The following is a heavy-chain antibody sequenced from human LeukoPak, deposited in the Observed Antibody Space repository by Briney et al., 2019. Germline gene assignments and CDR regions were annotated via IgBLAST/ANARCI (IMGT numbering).Heavy chain of an antibody. CDR2: TSPDGSEQ. V-gene: IGHV3-7*04. CDR3: ARGHYGMDV. Sequence: GGSLRLSCAASGFTFSAFWMSWVRQAPGKGLEWVAHTSPDGSEQHYADSVKGRFTIPRDNAKNSVDLQMNSLRVEDTAVYYCARGHYGMDVWGQGTTVTVSS. J-gene: IGHJ6*02. CDR1: GFTFSAFW.